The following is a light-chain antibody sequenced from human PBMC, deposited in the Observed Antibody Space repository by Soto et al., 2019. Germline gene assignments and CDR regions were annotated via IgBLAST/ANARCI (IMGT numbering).Light chain of an antibody. CDR1: QSVSSNY. Sequence: EIVLTQSPGTLSLSPGERATLSCRASQSVSSNYLAWYQQKPGQAPRLLIYGATRRATGIPDRFSGSGSGKAFTLTISRLEPENFEVYYGQHYASSTYTFGQGATLEIK. V-gene: IGKV3-20*01. J-gene: IGKJ2*01. CDR3: QHYASSTYT. CDR2: GAT.